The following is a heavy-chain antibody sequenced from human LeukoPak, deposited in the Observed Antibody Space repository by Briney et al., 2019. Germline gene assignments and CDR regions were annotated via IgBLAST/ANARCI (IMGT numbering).Heavy chain of an antibody. CDR1: GFTFSNYW. J-gene: IGHJ6*03. Sequence: PGGSLRLSCAASGFTFSNYWMHWVRQAPGKGLVWVSRINSDGINTSYADSVKGRFTISRDNAKNSLYLQMNSLRAEDTAVYYCARDRASVVVVALYYYYMNVWGKGTTVTVSS. D-gene: IGHD3-22*01. CDR3: ARDRASVVVVALYYYYMNV. V-gene: IGHV3-74*01. CDR2: INSDGINT.